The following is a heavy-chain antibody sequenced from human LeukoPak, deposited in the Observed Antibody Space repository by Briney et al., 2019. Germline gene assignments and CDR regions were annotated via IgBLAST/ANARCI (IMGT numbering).Heavy chain of an antibody. CDR1: GGTFSSYA. Sequence: SVKVSCKASGGTFSSYAISWVRQAPGQGLEWMGGIIPIFGTANYAQKFQGRVTITADESTSTAYMELSSLRSEDTAVYYCARSLRFLEWPVDYWGQGTLVTVSS. CDR2: IIPIFGTA. V-gene: IGHV1-69*13. D-gene: IGHD3-3*01. CDR3: ARSLRFLEWPVDY. J-gene: IGHJ4*02.